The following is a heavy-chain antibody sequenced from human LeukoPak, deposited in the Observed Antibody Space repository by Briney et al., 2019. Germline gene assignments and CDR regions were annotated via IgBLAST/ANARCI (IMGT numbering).Heavy chain of an antibody. CDR3: VRYQPTDNWFDP. CDR2: IYHSGST. Sequence: SQTLSLTCTVSGGSISSGDYYWSWIRQPPGKGLEWIGYIYHSGSTYYNPSLKSRVTISVDRSKNQFSLKLSSVTAADTAVYYCVRYQPTDNWFDPWGQGTLVTVSS. J-gene: IGHJ5*02. V-gene: IGHV4-30-4*08. CDR1: GGSISSGDYY. D-gene: IGHD2-2*01.